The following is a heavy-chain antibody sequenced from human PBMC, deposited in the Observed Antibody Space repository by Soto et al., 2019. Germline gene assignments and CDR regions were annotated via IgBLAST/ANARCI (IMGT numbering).Heavy chain of an antibody. CDR1: GYTFIHYY. V-gene: IGHV1-46*01. D-gene: IGHD2-21*01. CDR2: INPNGGST. J-gene: IGHJ4*02. CDR3: ARSLLQGDF. Sequence: QVQLVQSGAEVKKPGASVKISCKASGYTFIHYYIHWVRQAPGQGLEWMAIINPNGGSTNYAQKCQSRITVTRISSATTVSMELNSLESDDTAVYFCARSLLQGDFWGQGTLVNVSS.